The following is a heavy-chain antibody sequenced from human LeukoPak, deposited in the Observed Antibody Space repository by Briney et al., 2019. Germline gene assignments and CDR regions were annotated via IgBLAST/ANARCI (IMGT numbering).Heavy chain of an antibody. J-gene: IGHJ6*02. Sequence: GGSLRLSCAASGFTFSSYAMHWVRQAPGKGLEWVAVISYDGSNKYYADSVKGRFTISRDNSKNTLYLLMNSLRAEDTAVYYCARAAATNPNYYYGMDVWGQGTTVTVSS. V-gene: IGHV3-30-3*01. CDR3: ARAAATNPNYYYGMDV. D-gene: IGHD6-25*01. CDR1: GFTFSSYA. CDR2: ISYDGSNK.